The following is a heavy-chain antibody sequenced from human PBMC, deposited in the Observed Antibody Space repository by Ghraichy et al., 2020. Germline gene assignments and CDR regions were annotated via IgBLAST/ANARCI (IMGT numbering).Heavy chain of an antibody. D-gene: IGHD2-2*01. Sequence: GGSLRLSCAASGFTFSSYSMNWVRQAPGKGLEWVSSISSSSSYIYYADSVKGRFTISRDNAKNSLYLQMNSLRAEDTAVYYCARVVPANPGWFDPWGQGTLVTVSS. CDR1: GFTFSSYS. CDR2: ISSSSSYI. CDR3: ARVVPANPGWFDP. V-gene: IGHV3-21*01. J-gene: IGHJ5*02.